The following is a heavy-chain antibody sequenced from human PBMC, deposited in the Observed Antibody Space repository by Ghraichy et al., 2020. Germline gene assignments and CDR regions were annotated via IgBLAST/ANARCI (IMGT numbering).Heavy chain of an antibody. Sequence: GESLNISCAASGFTFSTYAMTWVRQAPGKGLEWVAVISNSGGNIYYAGSVKGRFTISRDNSNNMLWLQMNSLRVEDTAIYYCAKDRPTDGPPVGYFDLWGRGTLVTVSS. J-gene: IGHJ2*01. D-gene: IGHD5-24*01. V-gene: IGHV3-23*01. CDR2: ISNSGGNI. CDR3: AKDRPTDGPPVGYFDL. CDR1: GFTFSTYA.